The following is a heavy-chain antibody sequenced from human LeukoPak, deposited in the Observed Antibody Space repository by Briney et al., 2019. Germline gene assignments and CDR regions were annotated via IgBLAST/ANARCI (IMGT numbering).Heavy chain of an antibody. J-gene: IGHJ4*02. CDR2: ISGSGGST. D-gene: IGHD6-19*01. V-gene: IGHV3-23*01. CDR1: GFTVSSNY. Sequence: GGSLRLSCAASGFTVSSNYMSWVRQAPGKGLEWVSAISGSGGSTYYADSVKGRFTISRDNSKNTLYLQMNSLRAEDTAVYYCAKGAYSSGWASGYYFDYWGQGTLVTVSS. CDR3: AKGAYSSGWASGYYFDY.